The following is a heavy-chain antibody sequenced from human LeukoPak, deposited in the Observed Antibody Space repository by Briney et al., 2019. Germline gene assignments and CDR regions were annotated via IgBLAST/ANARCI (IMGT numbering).Heavy chain of an antibody. Sequence: PGGSLRLSCAASGFTVSSNYMSWVRQAPGKGLEWVSVIYSGGSTYYADSVKGRFTISRDNSKNTLYLQMNSLRAEDTAVYYCARGDLWFGELLVPFDHWGQGTLVTVSS. D-gene: IGHD3-10*01. CDR3: ARGDLWFGELLVPFDH. CDR2: IYSGGST. CDR1: GFTVSSNY. V-gene: IGHV3-53*01. J-gene: IGHJ4*02.